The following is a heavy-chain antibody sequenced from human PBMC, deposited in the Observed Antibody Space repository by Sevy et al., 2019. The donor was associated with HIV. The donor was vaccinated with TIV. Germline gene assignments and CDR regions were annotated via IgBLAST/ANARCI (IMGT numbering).Heavy chain of an antibody. CDR2: MNPNSGNT. D-gene: IGHD3-22*01. J-gene: IGHJ4*02. Sequence: ASVKVSCKSSGYTFTTYHINWVRQATGQGLEWMGWMNPNSGNTGYAQKFQGRVTMTSNTSISTAYMELSSLRSEDTAVYYCARIDSSGYMGNFDYWGQGTLVTVSS. CDR1: GYTFTTYH. V-gene: IGHV1-8*01. CDR3: ARIDSSGYMGNFDY.